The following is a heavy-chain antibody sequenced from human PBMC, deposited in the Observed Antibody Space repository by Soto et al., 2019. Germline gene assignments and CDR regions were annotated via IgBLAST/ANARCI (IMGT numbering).Heavy chain of an antibody. CDR2: INHSGST. CDR3: AAKDIVVVVAARYNWFDP. CDR1: GGSFSGYY. J-gene: IGHJ5*02. V-gene: IGHV4-34*01. Sequence: QVQLQQWGAGLLKPSETLSLTCAVYGGSFSGYYWSWIRQPPGKGLEWIGEINHSGSTNYNPSLKSRVTISVDTSKNQFSLRLSSVTAAHTAVYYCAAKDIVVVVAARYNWFDPWGQGTLVTVSS. D-gene: IGHD2-15*01.